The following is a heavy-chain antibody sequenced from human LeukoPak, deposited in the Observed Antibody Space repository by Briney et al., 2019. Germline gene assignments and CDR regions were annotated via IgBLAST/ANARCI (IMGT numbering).Heavy chain of an antibody. CDR1: GGSISSYF. CDR3: ARTRDSGGSDY. D-gene: IGHD1-26*01. V-gene: IGHV4-59*01. Sequence: SETLSLTCTVSGGSISSYFWSWIWQPPGKGLEWIGYIYYTGSTNYNPSLKSRVTISVDSSKNQFSLRLSSVTAADTAVYYCARTRDSGGSDYWGQGTLVTVSS. CDR2: IYYTGST. J-gene: IGHJ4*02.